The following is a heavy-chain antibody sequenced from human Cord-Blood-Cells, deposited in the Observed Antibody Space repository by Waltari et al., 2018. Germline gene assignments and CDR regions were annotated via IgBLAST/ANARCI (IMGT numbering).Heavy chain of an antibody. J-gene: IGHJ4*02. CDR1: GFTISSYS. Sequence: EVQLVESGGGLVKPGGSLRLSCAASGFTISSYSMNWVRQAPGKGLEWVSSISSSSSYIYYADSVKGRFTISRDNAKNSLYLQMNSLRAEDTAVYYCARAKGRYFDWYDYWGQGTLVTVSS. CDR2: ISSSSSYI. D-gene: IGHD3-9*01. CDR3: ARAKGRYFDWYDY. V-gene: IGHV3-21*01.